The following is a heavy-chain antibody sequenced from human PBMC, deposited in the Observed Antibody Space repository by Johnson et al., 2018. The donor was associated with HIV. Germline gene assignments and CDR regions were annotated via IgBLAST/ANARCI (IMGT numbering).Heavy chain of an antibody. J-gene: IGHJ3*02. Sequence: QVQLVESGGGVVQPGGSLRLSCAASGFTFSSYAMHWVRQAPGKGLEWVAVISYDGSNKYYADSVKGRFTISRDNSKNTLYLQMNSLRAEDTAVYYCAKDSAADPFDIWGQGTMVTVSS. CDR3: AKDSAADPFDI. CDR1: GFTFSSYA. D-gene: IGHD2-15*01. CDR2: ISYDGSNK. V-gene: IGHV3-30-3*02.